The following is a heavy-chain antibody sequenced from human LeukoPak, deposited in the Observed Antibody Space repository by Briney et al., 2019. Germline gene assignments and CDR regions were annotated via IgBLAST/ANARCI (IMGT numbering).Heavy chain of an antibody. D-gene: IGHD3-3*01. CDR3: AKVGYYDYRIDY. Sequence: PGGSLRLSCAASGFTFSSYGMHWVRQAPGKGLEWVAVISYDGSNKYYADSVKGRFTISRDNSKNTLYRQMNCLRAEDTAVYYCAKVGYYDYRIDYWGQGTLVTVSS. CDR1: GFTFSSYG. CDR2: ISYDGSNK. V-gene: IGHV3-30*18. J-gene: IGHJ4*02.